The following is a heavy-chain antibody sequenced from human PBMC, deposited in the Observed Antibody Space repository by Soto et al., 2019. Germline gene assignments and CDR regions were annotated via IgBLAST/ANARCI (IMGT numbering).Heavy chain of an antibody. Sequence: ASAKVPFNASGYTFTSYNINWVRQATGQGLEWIGYMNPNSGTTGYAQKFQDRITLTRDTSTTTAYMELNSLTSDETAMYFCVRYGFAANYWGQ. V-gene: IGHV1-8*02. CDR1: GYTFTSYN. J-gene: IGHJ4*02. D-gene: IGHD3-10*01. CDR3: VRYGFAANY. CDR2: MNPNSGTT.